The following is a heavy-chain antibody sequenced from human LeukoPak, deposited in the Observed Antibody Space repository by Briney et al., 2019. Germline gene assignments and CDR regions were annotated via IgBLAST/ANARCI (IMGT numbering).Heavy chain of an antibody. D-gene: IGHD3-10*01. J-gene: IGHJ3*02. CDR3: STGSGHAFDI. CDR2: INSDGSST. V-gene: IGHV3-74*01. CDR1: GFTFSSYW. Sequence: GVSLRLSCAASGFTFSSYWMHWVRQVPGKGLVWVSRINSDGSSTSYADSVKGRFTISRDNAKNTLYVQMNSLRAEDAAVYYCSTGSGHAFDIWGRGTMVTVSS.